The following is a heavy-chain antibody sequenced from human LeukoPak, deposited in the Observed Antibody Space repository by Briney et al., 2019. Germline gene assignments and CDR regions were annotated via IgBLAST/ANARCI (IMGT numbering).Heavy chain of an antibody. CDR3: ARDQGFSYYFYYMDV. V-gene: IGHV3-21*01. CDR1: GFTFSSYS. Sequence: GGSLRLSCAASGFTFSSYSMNWVRQAPGKGLEWVSSISSSSSFIYYTDSVKGRFTISRDNAKNSLYLQMNSLRAEDTAVYYCARDQGFSYYFYYMDVWGKGTTVTVSS. D-gene: IGHD3-3*01. CDR2: ISSSSSFI. J-gene: IGHJ6*03.